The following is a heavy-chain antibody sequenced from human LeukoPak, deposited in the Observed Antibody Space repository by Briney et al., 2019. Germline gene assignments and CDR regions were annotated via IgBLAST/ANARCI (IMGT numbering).Heavy chain of an antibody. CDR3: TKAPCSGDSCYHFDY. CDR1: GFTFSSYG. J-gene: IGHJ4*02. V-gene: IGHV3-23*01. Sequence: GGSLRLSCAASGFTFSSYGMSWVRQAPGKGLEWVSSITGTGGRTYFADSVQGRFTISRDNSKNTVYLQMNSLRAEDTAVYYCTKAPCSGDSCYHFDYWGQGTLATVSS. CDR2: ITGTGGRT. D-gene: IGHD2-15*01.